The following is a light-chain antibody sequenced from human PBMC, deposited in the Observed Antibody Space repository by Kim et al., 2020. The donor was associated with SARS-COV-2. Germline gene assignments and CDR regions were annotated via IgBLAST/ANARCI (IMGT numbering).Light chain of an antibody. Sequence: ASVKLTCTTGSGHSSYAIAWHQQQPEKGPRYLMKLNSDGSHSKGDGIPDRFSGSSSGAERYLTISSLQSEDEADYYCQTWGTGIRVFGGGTQLTVL. V-gene: IGLV4-69*01. CDR3: QTWGTGIRV. J-gene: IGLJ3*02. CDR2: LNSDGSH. CDR1: SGHSSYA.